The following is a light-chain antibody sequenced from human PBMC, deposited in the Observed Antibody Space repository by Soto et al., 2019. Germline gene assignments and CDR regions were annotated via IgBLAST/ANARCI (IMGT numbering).Light chain of an antibody. J-gene: IGLJ1*01. Sequence: QSALTQPASVSGSPGQSISISCSGTSRDIGAYNYVSWYLQHPGKAPKLMIYKVVNRPSGVSNRFSGSKSGNTASLTISAPHDADPANHSCCSSADRSICVFGTGTKVTV. CDR3: CSSADRSICV. CDR2: KVV. V-gene: IGLV2-14*01. CDR1: SRDIGAYNY.